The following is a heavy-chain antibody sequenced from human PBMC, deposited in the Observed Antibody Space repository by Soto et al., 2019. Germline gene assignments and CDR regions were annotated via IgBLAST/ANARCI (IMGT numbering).Heavy chain of an antibody. CDR1: GYSFTSYW. CDR3: ARGKDRYDYVWGSYRGSLDY. J-gene: IGHJ4*02. CDR2: IYPGDSDT. Sequence: RGESLKISCKGSGYSFTSYWIGWVRQMPGKGLEWMGIIYPGDSDTRYSPSFQGQVTISADKSISTAYLQWSSLKASDTAMYYCARGKDRYDYVWGSYRGSLDYWGQGTLVTVSS. D-gene: IGHD3-16*02. V-gene: IGHV5-51*01.